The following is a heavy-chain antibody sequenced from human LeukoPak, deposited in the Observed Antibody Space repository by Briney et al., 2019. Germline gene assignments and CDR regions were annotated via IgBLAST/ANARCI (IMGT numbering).Heavy chain of an antibody. V-gene: IGHV3-11*01. Sequence: GGSLRLSCAASGFTFSDYYMSWIRQAPGKGLEWVSYISSSGSTIYYADSVKGRFTISRDNAKNSLYLQMNSLRAEDTAVYYCASSPDFYGSGNPYFDYWGQGTLVTVSS. CDR2: ISSSGSTI. D-gene: IGHD3-10*01. CDR3: ASSPDFYGSGNPYFDY. J-gene: IGHJ4*02. CDR1: GFTFSDYY.